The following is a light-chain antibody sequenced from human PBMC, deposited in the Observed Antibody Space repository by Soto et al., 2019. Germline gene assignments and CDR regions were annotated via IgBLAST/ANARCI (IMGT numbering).Light chain of an antibody. Sequence: EIVLTQSPGTLSLSPGERATLSCRASQSVSSSYLAWYQQKPGQAPRLLIYGASSRATGIPDRFSGSGSGTDFTLTISRQESEDFAVYYCKQYSVSPVTFGGRSKEEIK. CDR2: GAS. CDR3: KQYSVSPVT. V-gene: IGKV3-20*01. CDR1: QSVSSSY. J-gene: IGKJ4*01.